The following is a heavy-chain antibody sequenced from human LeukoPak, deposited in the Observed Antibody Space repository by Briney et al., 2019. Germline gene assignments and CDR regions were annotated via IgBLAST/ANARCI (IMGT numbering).Heavy chain of an antibody. CDR3: ARRPSSSHRGGGIFDY. Sequence: PSETLSLTCDVSGDSISSGNKYWSWIRQPAGKGLDWIGRVFTSGSTYYNPSLKSRVTISVDTSKNQFSLKLSSVTAADTAVYYCARRPSSSHRGGGIFDYWGQGTLVTVSS. J-gene: IGHJ4*02. D-gene: IGHD6-13*01. V-gene: IGHV4-61*02. CDR2: VFTSGST. CDR1: GDSISSGNKY.